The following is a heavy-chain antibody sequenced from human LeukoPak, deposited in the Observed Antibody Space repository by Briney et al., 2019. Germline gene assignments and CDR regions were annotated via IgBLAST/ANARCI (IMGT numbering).Heavy chain of an antibody. Sequence: PGVSLRLHCAASGFTFSNYAMIWVPQAPGKGLEGGIAITCSGGNTYYTDSVRGRFTIHRDNSKNTVFLQMTRRRAEDRAVYYCAKWGDCDVLTGYYVSDYWGQGTLVTVSS. V-gene: IGHV3-23*01. CDR1: GFTFSNYA. J-gene: IGHJ4*02. CDR2: ITCSGGNT. CDR3: AKWGDCDVLTGYYVSDY. D-gene: IGHD3-9*01.